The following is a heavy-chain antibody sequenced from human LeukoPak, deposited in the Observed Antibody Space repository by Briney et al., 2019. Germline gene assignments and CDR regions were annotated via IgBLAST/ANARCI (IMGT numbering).Heavy chain of an antibody. Sequence: PSETLSLTCTVSGGSISSYYWSWIRQPPGKGLEWIGYIYYSGSTNYNPSLKSRVTISVDTSKNQFSLKLSSVTAADTAVYYCARLVGYGSSWYQGWFDPWGQGTLVTVSS. J-gene: IGHJ5*02. V-gene: IGHV4-59*01. CDR3: ARLVGYGSSWYQGWFDP. CDR2: IYYSGST. CDR1: GGSISSYY. D-gene: IGHD6-13*01.